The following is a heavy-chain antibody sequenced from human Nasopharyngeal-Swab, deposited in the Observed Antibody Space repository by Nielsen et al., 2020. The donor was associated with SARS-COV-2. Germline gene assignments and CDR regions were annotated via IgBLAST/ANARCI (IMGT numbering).Heavy chain of an antibody. Sequence: GGSLRLSCAASGFTFSSYGMHWVRQAPGKGLEWVAVIWYDGSNKYYADSVKGRFTISRDNSKNTLYLQMNSLRAEDTAVYYCARAIYCSSTSCYRSDGMDVWGQGTTVTVSS. V-gene: IGHV3-33*01. CDR2: IWYDGSNK. D-gene: IGHD2-2*01. J-gene: IGHJ6*02. CDR1: GFTFSSYG. CDR3: ARAIYCSSTSCYRSDGMDV.